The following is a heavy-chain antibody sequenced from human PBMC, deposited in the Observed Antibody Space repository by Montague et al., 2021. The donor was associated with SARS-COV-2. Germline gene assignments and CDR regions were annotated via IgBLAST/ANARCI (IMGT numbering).Heavy chain of an antibody. D-gene: IGHD3/OR15-3a*01. CDR1: GFTSGDYQ. CDR2: INQDETAK. V-gene: IGHV3-7*01. CDR3: ARSPRGSGTGWLDY. Sequence: SLRLSCAASGFTSGDYQMTWVRQAPRKGLQWVANINQDETAKTYVDSVKGRFTISRDNAKNSLILLMNSLKDEDTAVYYCARSPRGSGTGWLDYWGQGTLVTVSS. J-gene: IGHJ4*02.